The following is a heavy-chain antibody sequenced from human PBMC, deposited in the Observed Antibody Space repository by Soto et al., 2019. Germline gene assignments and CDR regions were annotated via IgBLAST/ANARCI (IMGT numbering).Heavy chain of an antibody. Sequence: QVPLVQSGAEVKKPGASLKVSCKASGYIFTGYYIHWVRQAPGQGLEWMGWINPNSGGTNFAQRFQGRVALTTDTSISTAYMELRRLRSDDTAVYYCARAPPLRVLTLDIGDFELGYWGQGTLVTVSS. V-gene: IGHV1-2*02. CDR3: ARAPPLRVLTLDIGDFELGY. CDR1: GYIFTGYY. J-gene: IGHJ4*02. CDR2: INPNSGGT. D-gene: IGHD2-2*03.